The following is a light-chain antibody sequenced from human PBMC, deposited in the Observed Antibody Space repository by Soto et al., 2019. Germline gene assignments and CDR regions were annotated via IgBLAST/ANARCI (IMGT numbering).Light chain of an antibody. CDR1: QSISAW. V-gene: IGKV1-5*03. CDR3: QQYNDYSWT. CDR2: KAS. J-gene: IGKJ1*01. Sequence: DIQMTQSPSTLSASVGDSVSINCRASQSISAWLAWYQQKPGKAPRLLIYKASTLEIGVPSRFSGSGSGTEFTLTISSLQPEDVAIYYCQQYNDYSWTFGQGTKVDLK.